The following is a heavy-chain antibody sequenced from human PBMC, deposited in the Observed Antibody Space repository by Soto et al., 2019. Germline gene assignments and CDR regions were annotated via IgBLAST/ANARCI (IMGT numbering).Heavy chain of an antibody. D-gene: IGHD3-16*01. V-gene: IGHV3-7*03. CDR1: GFSFSTYW. CDR3: AKGGHIDF. Sequence: EVQLVESGGGLVQPGGSLRLSCAASGFSFSTYWMRWVRQAPGKGLEWVANIKDDGGETYYVDSVKGRFTISRDNAKTSMFLHMNSLRAEYTAVYYCAKGGHIDFCGQGTLVTVSS. J-gene: IGHJ4*02. CDR2: IKDDGGET.